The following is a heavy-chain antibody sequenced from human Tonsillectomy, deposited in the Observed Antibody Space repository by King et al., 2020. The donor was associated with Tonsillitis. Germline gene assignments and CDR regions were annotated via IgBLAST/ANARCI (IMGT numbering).Heavy chain of an antibody. CDR2: ISSDGVYK. J-gene: IGHJ5*01. CDR1: GFTFSSYG. Sequence: VQLVESGGGVVQPGRSLRLSCAASGFTFSSYGMDWVRQAPGKGLEWVARISSDGVYKYYPDSVKGRFTISRGNSKNTLYLQMNSLTAEDTAVFYCAKDKDNGINWGPYTDSWGQGTLVTVSS. CDR3: AKDKDNGINWGPYTDS. V-gene: IGHV3-30*18. D-gene: IGHD7-27*01.